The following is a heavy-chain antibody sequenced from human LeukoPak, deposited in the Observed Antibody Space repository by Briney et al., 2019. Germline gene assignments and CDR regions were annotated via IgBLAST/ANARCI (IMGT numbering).Heavy chain of an antibody. CDR3: ANWGAARNLLSFDY. CDR1: GFTFSDYA. CDR2: SGSGNST. V-gene: IGHV3-23*01. J-gene: IGHJ4*02. D-gene: IGHD6-6*01. Sequence: PGGSLRLSCAASGFTFSDYAMSWVRQAPGKGLEWVSTSGSGNSTYYAESVKGRFTISSDNYKNTLHLQVNSLRAEDTAIYYCANWGAARNLLSFDYWGQGTLVTVSS.